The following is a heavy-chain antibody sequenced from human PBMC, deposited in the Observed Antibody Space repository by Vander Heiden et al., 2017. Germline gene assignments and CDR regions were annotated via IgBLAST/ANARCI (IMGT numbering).Heavy chain of an antibody. J-gene: IGHJ4*02. CDR3: ANFRTYYFDY. Sequence: EVQLLESGGGLVQPGGSLRPSCAASGLTFSSYAMSWVRQAPGKVLEWVSAISGSGGSTYYADSVKGRFTISRDNSKNTLYLQMNSLRAEDTAVYYCANFRTYYFDYWGQGTLVTVSS. V-gene: IGHV3-23*01. D-gene: IGHD1-7*01. CDR2: ISGSGGST. CDR1: GLTFSSYA.